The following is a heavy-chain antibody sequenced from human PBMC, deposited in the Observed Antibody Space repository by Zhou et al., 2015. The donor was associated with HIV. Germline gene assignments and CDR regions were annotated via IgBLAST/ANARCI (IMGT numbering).Heavy chain of an antibody. CDR3: AREGVGVITFGGAQNRKHNWFDP. Sequence: QVQLVQSGAEVKKPGSSVKVSCKASGGTFSSYAISWVRQAPGQGLEWMGGIIPIFGTANYAQKFQGRVTITADESTSTAYMELSSLRSEDTAVYYCAREGVGVITFGGAQNRKHNWFDPWGQGTLVTVSS. J-gene: IGHJ5*02. CDR1: GGTFSSYA. CDR2: IIPIFGTA. V-gene: IGHV1-69*12. D-gene: IGHD3-16*01.